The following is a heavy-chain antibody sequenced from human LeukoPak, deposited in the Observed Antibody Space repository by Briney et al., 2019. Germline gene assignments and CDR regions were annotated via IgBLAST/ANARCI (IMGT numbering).Heavy chain of an antibody. D-gene: IGHD3-22*01. Sequence: SVEVSCKASGFTFTSSAMQWVRQARGQRLEWIGWIVVGSGNTNYAQKFQERVTITRDMSTSTAYMELSSLRSGDTAVYYCAAIPYYYDSSGYTFDYWGQGTLVTVSS. CDR1: GFTFTSSA. J-gene: IGHJ4*02. CDR3: AAIPYYYDSSGYTFDY. CDR2: IVVGSGNT. V-gene: IGHV1-58*02.